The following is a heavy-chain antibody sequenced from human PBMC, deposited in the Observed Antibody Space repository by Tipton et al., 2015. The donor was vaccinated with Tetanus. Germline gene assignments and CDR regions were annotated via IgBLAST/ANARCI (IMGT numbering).Heavy chain of an antibody. Sequence: TLSLTCTVSGASISSAIYLWGWIRQPPGKGLEWIGSVSFTGNTYYNPSLQSRLSMSGDTSRNMFSLNLSSVTAADTAIYYCARLAMTAVTNDYWGQGTLVTVSS. CDR2: VSFTGNT. CDR3: ARLAMTAVTNDY. J-gene: IGHJ4*02. V-gene: IGHV4-39*01. D-gene: IGHD4-11*01. CDR1: GASISSAIYL.